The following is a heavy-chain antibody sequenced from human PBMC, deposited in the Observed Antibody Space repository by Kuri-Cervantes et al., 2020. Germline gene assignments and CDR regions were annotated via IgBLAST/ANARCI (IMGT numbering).Heavy chain of an antibody. CDR1: GGSIRSGDYY. Sequence: SETLSLSCTVSGGSIRSGDYYWSWIRQPPGKGLEWIGYIYYSGSTYYNPSLKSRLTISVDTSKNQISLKLSSVTAADTAVYYCARTSSSGWYTDYWGQGTLVTVSS. V-gene: IGHV4-30-4*08. CDR2: IYYSGST. J-gene: IGHJ4*02. CDR3: ARTSSSGWYTDY. D-gene: IGHD6-19*01.